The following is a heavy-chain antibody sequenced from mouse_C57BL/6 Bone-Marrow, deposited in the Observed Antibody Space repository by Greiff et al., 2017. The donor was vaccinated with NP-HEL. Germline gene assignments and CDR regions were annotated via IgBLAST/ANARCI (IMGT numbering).Heavy chain of an antibody. D-gene: IGHD2-5*01. Sequence: QVQLQQSGAELARPGASMKLSCKASGYTFTSYGISWVKQRTGQGLEWIGEIYPRSGNTYYNEKFKGKATLTADKSSSTAYMELRSLTSEDSAVYFCARHYSTPFAYWGQGTLVTVSA. CDR2: IYPRSGNT. CDR3: ARHYSTPFAY. CDR1: GYTFTSYG. J-gene: IGHJ3*01. V-gene: IGHV1-81*01.